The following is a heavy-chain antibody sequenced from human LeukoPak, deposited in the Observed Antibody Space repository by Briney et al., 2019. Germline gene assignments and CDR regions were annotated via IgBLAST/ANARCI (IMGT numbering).Heavy chain of an antibody. CDR1: GGSISSGGYY. Sequence: PSETLSLTCTVSGGSISSGGYYWSWIRQHPGKGLEWIGYIYYSGSTYYNLSLKSRVTISVDTSKNQFSLKLSSVTAADTAVYYCARLREYDFWSGYYLDYGMDVWGQGTTVTVSS. CDR3: ARLREYDFWSGYYLDYGMDV. D-gene: IGHD3-3*01. V-gene: IGHV4-31*03. CDR2: IYYSGST. J-gene: IGHJ6*02.